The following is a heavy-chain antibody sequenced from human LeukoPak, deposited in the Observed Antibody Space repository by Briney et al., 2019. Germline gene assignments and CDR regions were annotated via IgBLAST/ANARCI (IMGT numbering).Heavy chain of an antibody. Sequence: GSLKVSCKASGYTFTSYAMHLGRQAPGERLEWMGWINAGNGNTNYSQEFQGRVTITRDTSASTAYMELSSLRSEDRAVYYCARESQWQGCDYWGQGTLVTVSS. CDR2: INAGNGNT. J-gene: IGHJ4*02. CDR1: GYTFTSYA. D-gene: IGHD2-8*01. CDR3: ARESQWQGCDY. V-gene: IGHV1-3*03.